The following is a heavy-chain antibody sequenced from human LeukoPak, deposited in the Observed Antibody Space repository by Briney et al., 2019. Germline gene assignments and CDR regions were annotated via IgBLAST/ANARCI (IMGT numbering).Heavy chain of an antibody. V-gene: IGHV3-48*01. CDR2: ISSSSSTI. CDR3: ASGIRRIPTSAETDY. D-gene: IGHD1-14*01. J-gene: IGHJ4*02. Sequence: GGSLRLSCAASGFTFSSYSMNWVRQAPGKGLEWVSYISSSSSTIYYADSVKGRFTISRDNAKNSLYLQMNSLRAEDTAVYYCASGIRRIPTSAETDYWGQGTLVTASS. CDR1: GFTFSSYS.